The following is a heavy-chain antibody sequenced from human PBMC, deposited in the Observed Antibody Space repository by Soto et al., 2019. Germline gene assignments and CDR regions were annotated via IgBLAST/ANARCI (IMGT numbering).Heavy chain of an antibody. CDR3: AKEFYEVKGFFDY. J-gene: IGHJ4*02. V-gene: IGHV3-23*01. CDR1: GFTFISYG. CDR2: ISGSGGGA. D-gene: IGHD3-16*01. Sequence: GGSLRLSCAASGFTFISYGMHWVLQAPCKGLEWVSTISGSGGGAYYADSVKGRFTISRDNSKNTLFLQMNSLRAEDTAVYYCAKEFYEVKGFFDYWGPGTLVTVS.